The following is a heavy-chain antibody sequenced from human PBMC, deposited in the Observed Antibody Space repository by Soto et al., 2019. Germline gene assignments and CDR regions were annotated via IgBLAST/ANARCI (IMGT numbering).Heavy chain of an antibody. J-gene: IGHJ5*02. Sequence: PSETLSLTCSVSGRSIGSGGYYWGWIRQPPGKGLEWIGHIYYSGSTYYNPSLKSRLAMSVDTSKNQFSLNLTSVTAADTAVYFWARRGGGGWFDPWGRGILVTVSS. CDR2: IYYSGST. CDR1: GRSIGSGGYY. CDR3: ARRGGGGWFDP. D-gene: IGHD3-16*01. V-gene: IGHV4-31*03.